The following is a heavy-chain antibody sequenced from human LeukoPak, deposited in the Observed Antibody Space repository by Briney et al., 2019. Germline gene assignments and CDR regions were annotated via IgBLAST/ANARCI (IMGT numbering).Heavy chain of an antibody. CDR2: ISDSGGST. J-gene: IGHJ4*02. CDR1: GFTFSSYA. Sequence: QPGGSLRLSCAASGFTFSSYAMSWVRQAPGKGLEWVSGISDSGGSTYYADSVKGRFTIPRDNSKNTLYLQMNGLRAEDTAVYYCAKVGATVPHYFDCWGQGTLVTVSS. V-gene: IGHV3-23*01. D-gene: IGHD4-17*01. CDR3: AKVGATVPHYFDC.